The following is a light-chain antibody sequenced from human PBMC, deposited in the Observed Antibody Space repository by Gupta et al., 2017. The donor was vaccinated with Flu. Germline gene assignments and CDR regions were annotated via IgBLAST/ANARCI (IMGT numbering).Light chain of an antibody. CDR2: NDN. CDR3: AAWDGSLTALSADGSLTGLWV. J-gene: IGLJ3*02. V-gene: IGLV1-44*01. Sequence: SYQHLPGTTPRLLIYNDNQRPSGVPDRFSGSKSGTSASLAIGGLQPEDEADYYCAAWDGSLTALSADGSLTGLWVFGGGTKLSVL.